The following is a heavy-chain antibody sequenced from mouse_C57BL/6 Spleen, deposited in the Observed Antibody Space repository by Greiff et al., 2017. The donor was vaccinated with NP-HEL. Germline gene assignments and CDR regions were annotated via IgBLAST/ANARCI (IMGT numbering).Heavy chain of an antibody. Sequence: QVTLKVSGPGILQSSQTLSLTCSFSGFSLSTSGMGVSWIRQPSGQGLEWLAHIYWGDAKRYNPSLKSRPTISKDTSRNQVFLKITSVDTADTATYYCARTTVVATSYYFGYRGQGTTLSVAS. CDR1: GFSLSTSGMG. D-gene: IGHD1-1*01. CDR3: ARTTVVATSYYFGY. J-gene: IGHJ2*01. V-gene: IGHV8-12*01. CDR2: IYWGDAK.